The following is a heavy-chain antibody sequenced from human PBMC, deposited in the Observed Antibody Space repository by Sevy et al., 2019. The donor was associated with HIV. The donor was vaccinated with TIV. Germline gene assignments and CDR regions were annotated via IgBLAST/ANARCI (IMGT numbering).Heavy chain of an antibody. J-gene: IGHJ6*02. CDR3: ARDRGGSKSTPHYYYYGMDV. CDR2: IYYSGST. D-gene: IGHD4-4*01. V-gene: IGHV4-59*01. CDR1: GGSISSYY. Sequence: SETLSLTCTVSGGSISSYYWSWIRQPPGKGLEWIGYIYYSGSTNYNPSLKSRVTISVDTSKNQFSLKLSSVTAADTAVYYCARDRGGSKSTPHYYYYGMDVWGQGTTVTVSS.